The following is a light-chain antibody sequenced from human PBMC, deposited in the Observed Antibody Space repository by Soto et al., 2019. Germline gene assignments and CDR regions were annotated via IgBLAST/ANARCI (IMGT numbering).Light chain of an antibody. V-gene: IGKV1-39*01. CDR2: AAS. J-gene: IGKJ4*01. CDR1: QSIRSY. CDR3: QQSYSTPLT. Sequence: DIQMTQSPSSLSASVGDRVTITCRASQSIRSYLNWYQQKPGKAPKLLIYAASSLQSGVPSRFSGSGSGTDFTLTISSLQPEDFATYYCQQSYSTPLTFGAGTKVEIK.